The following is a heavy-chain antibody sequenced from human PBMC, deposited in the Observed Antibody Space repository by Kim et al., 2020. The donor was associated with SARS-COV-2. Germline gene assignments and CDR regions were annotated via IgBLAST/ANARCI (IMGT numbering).Heavy chain of an antibody. Sequence: EGSSTSYADSVKGRFTISRDNAESTLYLQMNSLRAEDTAVYYCARGAFEIWGQGTVVTVSS. CDR3: ARGAFEI. J-gene: IGHJ3*02. V-gene: IGHV3-74*01. CDR2: EGSST.